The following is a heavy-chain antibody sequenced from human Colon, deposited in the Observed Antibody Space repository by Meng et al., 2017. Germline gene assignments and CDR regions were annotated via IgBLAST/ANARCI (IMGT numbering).Heavy chain of an antibody. CDR3: ARASYMVRGVIGY. CDR2: IWYDGSNK. J-gene: IGHJ4*02. Sequence: GGSLRLSCAASGFTFSSYGMRWVRQAPGKGLEWVAVIWYDGSNKYYADSVKGRFTISRDNSKNTLYLQMNSLRAEDTAVYYCARASYMVRGVIGYWGQGTLVTVSS. CDR1: GFTFSSYG. V-gene: IGHV3-33*01. D-gene: IGHD3-10*01.